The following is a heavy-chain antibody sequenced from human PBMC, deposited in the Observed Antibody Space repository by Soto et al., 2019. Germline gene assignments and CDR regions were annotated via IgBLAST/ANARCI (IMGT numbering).Heavy chain of an antibody. CDR2: IIPMFGSA. CDR3: ARGIRDSSGWDFDY. V-gene: IGHV1-69*06. D-gene: IGHD6-19*01. CDR1: GDSFSTYA. J-gene: IGHJ4*02. Sequence: SVKVSCKAAGDSFSTYAISWVRQAPGQGLEWMGGIIPMFGSANYAQIFQGRVTITADKSTSTAYMELSSLRSEDTAVYYCARGIRDSSGWDFDYWGQGSLVTVLL.